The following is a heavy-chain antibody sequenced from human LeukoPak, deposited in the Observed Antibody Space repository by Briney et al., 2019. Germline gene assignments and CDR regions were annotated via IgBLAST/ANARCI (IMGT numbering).Heavy chain of an antibody. Sequence: GGSLRLSCAASGFTFSDSYMNWIRQAPGKGLEWVSQIGSSADNTYYADAVKGRFTISWDNAKNSLSLQMNSLRAEDTAVYYCATGTIFGVVVPSYFDYWGQGTLVTVSS. CDR2: IGSSADNT. V-gene: IGHV3-11*01. D-gene: IGHD3-3*01. CDR3: ATGTIFGVVVPSYFDY. CDR1: GFTFSDSY. J-gene: IGHJ4*02.